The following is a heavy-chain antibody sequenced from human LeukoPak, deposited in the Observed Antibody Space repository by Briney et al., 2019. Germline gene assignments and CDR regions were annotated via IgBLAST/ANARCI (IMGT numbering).Heavy chain of an antibody. CDR3: ARVGSGCFDY. CDR1: GGSISSSSYY. CDR2: IYYSGST. D-gene: IGHD6-19*01. J-gene: IGHJ4*02. V-gene: IGHV4-39*07. Sequence: SETLSLTCTVSGGSISSSSYYWGWIRQPPGKGLEWIGNIYYSGSTNYNPSLKSRLTISVDTSKNQFSLKLSSVTAADTAVYYCARVGSGCFDYWGQGTLVTVSS.